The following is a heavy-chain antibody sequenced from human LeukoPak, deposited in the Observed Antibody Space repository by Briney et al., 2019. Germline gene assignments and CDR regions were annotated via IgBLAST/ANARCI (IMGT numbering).Heavy chain of an antibody. CDR1: GFTFSSYT. CDR2: ISYDGSSK. V-gene: IGHV3-30-3*01. J-gene: IGHJ5*02. CDR3: ARGGRKAAAGTRSWFDP. Sequence: PGGSLRLSCAASGFTFSSYTMHWVRQAPGKGLEWVAVISYDGSSKYYADSVKGRFTISRDNSKNTLYLQMNSLRAEDTAVYYCARGGRKAAAGTRSWFDPWGQGTLVTVSS. D-gene: IGHD6-13*01.